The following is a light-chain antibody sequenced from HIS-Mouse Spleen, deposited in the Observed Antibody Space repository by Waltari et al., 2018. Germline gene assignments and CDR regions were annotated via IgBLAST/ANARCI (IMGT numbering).Light chain of an antibody. CDR3: QQYYSYRFT. J-gene: IGKJ3*01. V-gene: IGKV1-8*01. Sequence: AIRMTQSPSSFSASTGDRVTITCPASQGISSYLAWYQQKPGKAPKLLIYAASTLQSGVPSRFSGSGSGTDFTLTISCLQSEDFATYYCQQYYSYRFTFGPGTKVAIK. CDR2: AAS. CDR1: QGISSY.